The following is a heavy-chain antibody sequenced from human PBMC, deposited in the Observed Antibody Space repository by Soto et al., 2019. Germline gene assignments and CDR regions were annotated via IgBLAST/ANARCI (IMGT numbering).Heavy chain of an antibody. CDR2: ISSSGSTI. Sequence: PGGSLRLSCAASGFTFRDYYMTWIRQAPGKGLEWVSYISSSGSTIYYAGSVKGRFTVSRDNAKNSLYLRMNSLRAEDAAVYYCASDPYYYASEYWGQGTLVTVSS. D-gene: IGHD3-10*01. CDR1: GFTFRDYY. V-gene: IGHV3-11*01. CDR3: ASDPYYYASEY. J-gene: IGHJ4*02.